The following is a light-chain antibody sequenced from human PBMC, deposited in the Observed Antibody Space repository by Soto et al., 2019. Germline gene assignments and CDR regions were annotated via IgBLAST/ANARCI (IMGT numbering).Light chain of an antibody. J-gene: IGKJ1*01. CDR3: QQRSSWPWT. V-gene: IGKV3-11*01. CDR2: DAS. Sequence: EILLTQSPATLSLSPGERATLSCRASQSVGSSLAWYQQKPGQAPRLLIYDASNRATGIPGRFSGSGSGTDFTLTISNLEPEDFAVYYCQQRSSWPWTVGQGAKVEIK. CDR1: QSVGSS.